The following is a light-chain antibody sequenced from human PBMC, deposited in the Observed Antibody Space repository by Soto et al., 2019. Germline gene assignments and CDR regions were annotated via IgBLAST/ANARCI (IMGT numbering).Light chain of an antibody. CDR2: GAS. J-gene: IGKJ4*02. Sequence: EVVMTQSPATVSVFPGEGVTLSCRASQTISTDLAWYQQKPGQAPRLLIYGASTRATGVPDRFSGGGSGREFTLTISSLQSEDFAFYYCQQNNKWPPVTFGGGTKVDIK. CDR1: QTISTD. CDR3: QQNNKWPPVT. V-gene: IGKV3-15*01.